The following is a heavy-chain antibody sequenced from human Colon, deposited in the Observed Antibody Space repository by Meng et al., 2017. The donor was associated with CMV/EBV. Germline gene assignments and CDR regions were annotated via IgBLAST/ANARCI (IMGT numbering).Heavy chain of an antibody. J-gene: IGHJ4*02. V-gene: IGHV3-30*02. CDR3: AKEEEYCSSTSCYRHFDY. Sequence: GESLKISCAASGSTFSSYGMHWVRQAPGKGLEWVAFIRYDGSNKYYADSVKGRFTISRDNSKNTLYLQMNSLRAEDTAVYYCAKEEEYCSSTSCYRHFDYWGQGTLVTVSS. D-gene: IGHD2-2*01. CDR1: GSTFSSYG. CDR2: IRYDGSNK.